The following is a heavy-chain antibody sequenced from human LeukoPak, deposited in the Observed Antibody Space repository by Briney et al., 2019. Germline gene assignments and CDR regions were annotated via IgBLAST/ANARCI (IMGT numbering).Heavy chain of an antibody. Sequence: GGSLRLSCAASGFTVSSNYMSWVRQAPGKGLEWVSVIYSGGSTYYADSVKGRFTISRDNSKNTLFLQMNSLRAEDTAVYYCARGGVHYYDSSGYLDYWGQGTLVTVSS. V-gene: IGHV3-66*01. CDR1: GFTVSSNY. J-gene: IGHJ4*02. CDR3: ARGGVHYYDSSGYLDY. D-gene: IGHD3-22*01. CDR2: IYSGGST.